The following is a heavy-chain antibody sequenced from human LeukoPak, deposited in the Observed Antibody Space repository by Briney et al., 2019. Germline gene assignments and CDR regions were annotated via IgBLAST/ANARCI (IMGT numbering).Heavy chain of an antibody. J-gene: IGHJ5*02. CDR2: IYYSGTA. V-gene: IGHV4-30-4*08. CDR1: GGSFSSGSYY. D-gene: IGHD2-2*01. Sequence: TSQTLSLTCTVSGGSFSSGSYYWTWIRQPPGKGLEWIGYIYYSGTAYYNPSLKSRVTISVDTSKNQFSLRLTSVTAADTAVYYCARYDCTSTRCGFDPWGQGTLVTVSS. CDR3: ARYDCTSTRCGFDP.